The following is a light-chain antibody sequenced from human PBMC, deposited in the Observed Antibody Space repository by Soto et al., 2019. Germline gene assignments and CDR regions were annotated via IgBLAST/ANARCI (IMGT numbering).Light chain of an antibody. J-gene: IGKJ5*01. CDR1: QGVTTN. V-gene: IGKV3-15*01. CDR2: DVS. Sequence: EIIMTQSPGPLSVSPGERATLSCRAAQGVTTNSAWYQQKSGQSPRLLIYDVSNRATGVPARFSGSGSETDFTLTISGLRSEDSAVYFCQQYNNWPFSFGQGTRLEIK. CDR3: QQYNNWPFS.